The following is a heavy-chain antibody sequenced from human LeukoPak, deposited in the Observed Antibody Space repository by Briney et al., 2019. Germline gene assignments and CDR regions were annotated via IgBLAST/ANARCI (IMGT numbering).Heavy chain of an antibody. CDR3: ATEKDLLLDS. Sequence: GGSLRLSCAASGFTFSSYGMHWVRQAPGKGLEWVAVIWYDGSNKYYADSVKGRSTISRDNSKNTLYLQMNSLRAEDTAVYFCATEKDLLLDSWGQGTPVTVSS. D-gene: IGHD1-26*01. CDR2: IWYDGSNK. V-gene: IGHV3-33*01. CDR1: GFTFSSYG. J-gene: IGHJ5*01.